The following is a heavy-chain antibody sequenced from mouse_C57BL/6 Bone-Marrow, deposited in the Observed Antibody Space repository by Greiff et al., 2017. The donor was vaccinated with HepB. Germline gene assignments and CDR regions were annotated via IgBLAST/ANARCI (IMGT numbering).Heavy chain of an antibody. CDR1: GYSFTGYF. J-gene: IGHJ4*01. CDR3: ARSGDYYYYAMDY. Sequence: VQLKESGPELVKPGDSVKISCKASGYSFTGYFMNWVMQSHGKSLEWIGRINPYNGDTFYNQKFKGKATLTVDKSSSTAHMELRSLTSEDSAVYYCARSGDYYYYAMDYWGQGTSVTVSS. D-gene: IGHD1-1*01. V-gene: IGHV1-20*01. CDR2: INPYNGDT.